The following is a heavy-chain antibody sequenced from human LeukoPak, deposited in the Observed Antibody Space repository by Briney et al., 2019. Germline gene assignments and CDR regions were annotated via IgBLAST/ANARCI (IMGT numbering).Heavy chain of an antibody. J-gene: IGHJ4*02. CDR1: GYSFTSCW. D-gene: IGHD4-17*01. V-gene: IGHV5-51*01. CDR3: ARDPTPGPYGDYFDY. Sequence: GESLQISCKGSGYSFTSCWIGWVRPLPGKGLEWMGIIYPGDSDTRYSPSFQGQVTISADKSISTAYLQWSSLKASDTAMYYCARDPTPGPYGDYFDYWGQGTLVTVSS. CDR2: IYPGDSDT.